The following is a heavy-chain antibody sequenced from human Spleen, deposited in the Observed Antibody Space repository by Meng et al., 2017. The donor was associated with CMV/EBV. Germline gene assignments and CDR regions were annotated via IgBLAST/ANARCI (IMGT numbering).Heavy chain of an antibody. CDR2: ISGTSYST. J-gene: IGHJ4*02. CDR3: ARQVLDIVIIPAAIDN. D-gene: IGHD2-2*01. V-gene: IGHV3-11*01. Sequence: GESLKISCAASGFTFTSYAMSWIRQAPGKGLEWVSYISGTSYSTFYADSVKGRFTISRDNARNSLHLQMDSLRAEDTAVYYCARQVLDIVIIPAAIDNWGLGTLVTVSS. CDR1: GFTFTSYA.